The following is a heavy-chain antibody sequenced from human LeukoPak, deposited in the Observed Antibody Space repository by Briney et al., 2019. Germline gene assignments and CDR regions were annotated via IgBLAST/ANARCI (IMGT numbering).Heavy chain of an antibody. CDR3: ARRDGSGSSPL. D-gene: IGHD3-10*01. J-gene: IGHJ3*01. CDR2: VSYTGNT. CDR1: GGSISRYY. Sequence: SETLSLTCTVSGGSISRYYWSWIRQPPGKTLEWIGYVSYTGNTNYNPSLNSRVAMSVDTSKNQFSLKLTSVTAADTAVYYCARRDGSGSSPLWGQGIMVTVSS. V-gene: IGHV4-59*08.